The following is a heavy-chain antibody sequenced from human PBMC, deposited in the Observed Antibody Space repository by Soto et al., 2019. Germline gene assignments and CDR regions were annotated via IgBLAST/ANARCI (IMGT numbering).Heavy chain of an antibody. D-gene: IGHD3-22*01. V-gene: IGHV4-34*01. Sequence: SETLSLTCAVYGGSFSGYYWSWIRQPPGKGLEWIGEINHSGSTNYNPSLKSRVTISVDTSKNQFSLRPSSVTAADTAVYYCARVWTYYYDSSGYYPGSNWFDPWGQGTLVTVSS. CDR2: INHSGST. CDR1: GGSFSGYY. J-gene: IGHJ5*02. CDR3: ARVWTYYYDSSGYYPGSNWFDP.